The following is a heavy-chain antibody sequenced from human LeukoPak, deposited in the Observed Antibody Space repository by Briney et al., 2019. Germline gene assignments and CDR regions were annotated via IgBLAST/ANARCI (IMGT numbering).Heavy chain of an antibody. CDR3: TAPTVRGAKYSFDY. Sequence: ASVKVSCKASGYTFTSYYMHWVRQAPGQGLEWMGIINPSGGSTSYAQKFQGRVTMTRDTSTSTVYMELSGLRSEDTAVYYCTAPTVRGAKYSFDYWGQGTLGTVSS. J-gene: IGHJ4*02. CDR1: GYTFTSYY. V-gene: IGHV1-46*01. D-gene: IGHD3-10*01. CDR2: INPSGGST.